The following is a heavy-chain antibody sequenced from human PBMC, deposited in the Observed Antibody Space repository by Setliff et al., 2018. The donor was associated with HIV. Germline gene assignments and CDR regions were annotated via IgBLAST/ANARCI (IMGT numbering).Heavy chain of an antibody. CDR2: TYIGAT. Sequence: ASVKVSCKASGYTVTTYGISWVRQAPGQGLEWMGWTYIGATNYAQKFRDRLTVTTDTSTSTAYMELRSLSPDDTAVYYCATGGGQSFDYWGQGTLVTVSS. CDR3: ATGGGQSFDY. D-gene: IGHD1-26*01. CDR1: GYTVTTYG. J-gene: IGHJ4*02. V-gene: IGHV1-18*01.